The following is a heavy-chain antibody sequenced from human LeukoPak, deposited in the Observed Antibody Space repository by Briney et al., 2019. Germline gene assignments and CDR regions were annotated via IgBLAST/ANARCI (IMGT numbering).Heavy chain of an antibody. Sequence: GSLRLSCAASGFTFSSYSMNWVRQAPGKGLEWIGSVYYDGSSYYKSSLKSRVTIFIDTSESQFSLKLTSVIAADTAVYYCARWDSYHFDYWGQGILVTVSS. CDR3: ARWDSYHFDY. CDR1: GFTFSSYSMN. J-gene: IGHJ4*02. D-gene: IGHD3-16*02. CDR2: VYYDGSS. V-gene: IGHV4-59*05.